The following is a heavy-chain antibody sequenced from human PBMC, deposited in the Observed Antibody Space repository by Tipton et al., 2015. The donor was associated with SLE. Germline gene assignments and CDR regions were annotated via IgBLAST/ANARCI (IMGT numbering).Heavy chain of an antibody. Sequence: TLSLTCTVSGGSISSYYWSWIRQPPGKGLEWIGYIYYSGSTNYNPSLKSRVTISVDTSKNQFSLKLSSVTAADTAVYYCAGLYSSSWLPFGYYYYGMYVWDQGTTVTVSS. CDR3: AGLYSSSWLPFGYYYYGMYV. CDR2: IYYSGST. D-gene: IGHD6-13*01. V-gene: IGHV4-59*12. CDR1: GGSISSYY. J-gene: IGHJ6*02.